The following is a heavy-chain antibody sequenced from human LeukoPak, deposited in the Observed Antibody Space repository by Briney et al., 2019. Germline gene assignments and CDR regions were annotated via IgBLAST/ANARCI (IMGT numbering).Heavy chain of an antibody. CDR1: GYSFTSYW. J-gene: IGHJ4*02. CDR2: IYPGDSDT. CDR3: ARHRPFGGYSYVSDPVLYYFDY. D-gene: IGHD5-18*01. Sequence: GESLKISCKGSGYSFTSYWIGWVRQMPGKGLEWKGIIYPGDSDTRYSPSFQGQVTISADKSISTAYLQWSSLKASDTAMYYCARHRPFGGYSYVSDPVLYYFDYWGQGTLVTVSS. V-gene: IGHV5-51*01.